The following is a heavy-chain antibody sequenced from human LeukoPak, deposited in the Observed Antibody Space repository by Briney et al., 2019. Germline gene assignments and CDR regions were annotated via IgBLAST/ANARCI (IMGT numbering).Heavy chain of an antibody. CDR3: ARCKNDYGDYVFDY. J-gene: IGHJ4*02. V-gene: IGHV3-21*01. CDR1: GFTVSSNY. D-gene: IGHD4-17*01. Sequence: PGGSLRLSCAASGFTVSSNYMSWVRQAPGKGLEWVSSISSSSNYIYYADSVKGRFTISRDNAKNSLYLQMNSLRAEDTAVYYCARCKNDYGDYVFDYWGQGTLVTVSS. CDR2: ISSSSNYI.